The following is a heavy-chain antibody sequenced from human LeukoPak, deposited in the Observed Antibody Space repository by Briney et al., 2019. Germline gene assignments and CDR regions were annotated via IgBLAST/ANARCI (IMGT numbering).Heavy chain of an antibody. D-gene: IGHD6-13*01. V-gene: IGHV3-30*04. CDR1: GFTFRNYA. CDR2: ISFDGSDK. Sequence: GGSLRLSCAASGFTFRNYAMHWVRQAPGKGLEWVAVISFDGSDKDYADSVKGRFTISRDNSKNTLYLQMNSLRAEDTAVYYCARASGGSGYSSSWYWGDFDYWGQGTLVTVSS. J-gene: IGHJ4*02. CDR3: ARASGGSGYSSSWYWGDFDY.